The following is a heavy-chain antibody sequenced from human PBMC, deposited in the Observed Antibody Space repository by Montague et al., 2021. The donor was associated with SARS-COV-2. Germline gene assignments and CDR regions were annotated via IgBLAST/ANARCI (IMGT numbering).Heavy chain of an antibody. D-gene: IGHD3-10*01. J-gene: IGHJ6*01. CDR2: FACSRRT. V-gene: IGHV4-34*01. CDR1: GSWNSGAD. CDR3: ASVAYYGSGTYLGIDV. Sequence: SETLSLTCSRLGSWNSGADWKSTRLNSGTTLACMPAFACSRRTNYNPSLKSRVTISVDTSKNQFSLKLSSVTAADTAVFYCASVAYYGSGTYLGIDVWGQGTMVTVSS.